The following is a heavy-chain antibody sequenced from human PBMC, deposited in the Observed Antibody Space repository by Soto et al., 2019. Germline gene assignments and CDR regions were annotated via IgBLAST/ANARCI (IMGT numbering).Heavy chain of an antibody. CDR3: ATDNNTSPFDY. Sequence: GASVKVSCKASGFTFADSAVQWVRQARGQSLEWVGRIIVDSGNTKSAEKFTERVSMSWDMSTSTAFMELRSLSSDDTAVYYCATDNNTSPFDYWGLGTLVTVSS. J-gene: IGHJ4*02. V-gene: IGHV1-58*01. CDR1: GFTFADSA. CDR2: IIVDSGNT. D-gene: IGHD1-26*01.